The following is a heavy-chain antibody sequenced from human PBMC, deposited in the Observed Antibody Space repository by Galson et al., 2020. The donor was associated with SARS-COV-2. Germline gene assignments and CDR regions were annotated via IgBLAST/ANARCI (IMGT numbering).Heavy chain of an antibody. CDR2: IYYRGST. J-gene: IGHJ4*02. CDR1: GGSISSYY. Sequence: KTSETLSLTCTVSGGSISSYYWSWIRQPPGKGLEWIGYIYYRGSTNYNPSLKSRVTISVDTSKNQFSLKLSSVTAADTAVYYCARGLHYYDSSGYYFDYWGQGTLVTVSS. D-gene: IGHD3-22*01. V-gene: IGHV4-59*01. CDR3: ARGLHYYDSSGYYFDY.